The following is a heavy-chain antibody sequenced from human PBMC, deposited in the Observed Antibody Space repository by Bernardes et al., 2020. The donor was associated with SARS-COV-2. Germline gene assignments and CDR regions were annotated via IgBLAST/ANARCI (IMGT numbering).Heavy chain of an antibody. J-gene: IGHJ6*02. V-gene: IGHV3-48*02. Sequence: SLRLSCAASGFTFSSYSMNWVRQAPGKGLEWVSYISSSSSTIYYADSVKGRFAISRDNAKNSLYLQMNSLRDEDTAVYYCARVSDCSSTSCYREAAYYYYGMDVWGQGTTVTVSS. CDR1: GFTFSSYS. D-gene: IGHD2-2*01. CDR2: ISSSSSTI. CDR3: ARVSDCSSTSCYREAAYYYYGMDV.